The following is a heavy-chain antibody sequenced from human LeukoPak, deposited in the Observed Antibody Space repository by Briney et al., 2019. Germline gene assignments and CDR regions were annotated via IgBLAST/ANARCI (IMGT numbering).Heavy chain of an antibody. Sequence: PGGSLRLSCVVSGVSLSSHGMHWVRQAPGKRLEWLTFTWSDGRSEYYADSVKGRFSVSRDNSKNTVYLQIDSLRAEDTAVYYCAKVGVATIVGVIGYWGQGALVTVSS. CDR3: AKVGVATIVGVIGY. CDR2: TWSDGRSE. V-gene: IGHV3-30*02. CDR1: GVSLSSHG. J-gene: IGHJ4*02. D-gene: IGHD5-24*01.